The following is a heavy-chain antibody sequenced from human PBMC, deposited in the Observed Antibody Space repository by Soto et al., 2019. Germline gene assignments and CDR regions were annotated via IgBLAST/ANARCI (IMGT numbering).Heavy chain of an antibody. Sequence: EVQLVESGGGLVQPGRSLRLSCAASGFTFDDYAVHWVRQAPGKGLEWVTGISWNRDTIGYADSVKGRFTISRDNAKNSLYLQMNSLRAEDTAFYYCARDVWSRASGPPDSWGQGTLVTVSS. D-gene: IGHD3-10*01. CDR1: GFTFDDYA. CDR2: ISWNRDTI. CDR3: ARDVWSRASGPPDS. J-gene: IGHJ4*02. V-gene: IGHV3-9*01.